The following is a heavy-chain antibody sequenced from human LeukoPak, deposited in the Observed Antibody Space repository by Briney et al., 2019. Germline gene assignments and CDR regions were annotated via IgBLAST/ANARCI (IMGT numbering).Heavy chain of an antibody. Sequence: GSLRVSFAASVVTFRSYAIIWVCQAPGEGHEWVSSISRTSTYIYYADSVRGRFTISRDNAKNSLYLQMDSLRDEDTAVYYCAREIEVRYYDDWGKGTTLTVSS. CDR3: AREIEVRYYDD. CDR1: VVTFRSYA. V-gene: IGHV3-21*01. J-gene: IGHJ6*04. D-gene: IGHD1-26*01. CDR2: ISRTSTYI.